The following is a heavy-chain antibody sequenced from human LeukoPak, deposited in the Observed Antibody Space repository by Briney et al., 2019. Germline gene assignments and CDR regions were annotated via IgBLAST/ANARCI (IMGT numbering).Heavy chain of an antibody. CDR3: ARDPKYSSGWYTSNWFDP. J-gene: IGHJ5*02. V-gene: IGHV1-18*01. CDR1: GYTFTSYG. CDR2: ISAYNGNT. Sequence: ASVKVSCKASGYTFTSYGISWVRQAPGQGLEWMGWISAYNGNTSHAQKLQGRVTMTTDTPTSTAYMELRSLRSDDTAVYYCARDPKYSSGWYTSNWFDPWGQGTLVTVSS. D-gene: IGHD6-19*01.